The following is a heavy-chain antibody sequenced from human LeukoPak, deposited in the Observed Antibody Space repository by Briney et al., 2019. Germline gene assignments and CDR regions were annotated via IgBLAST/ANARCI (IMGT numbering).Heavy chain of an antibody. CDR3: ARTRRFSSAWGLDY. J-gene: IGHJ4*02. V-gene: IGHV4-34*01. CDR1: GGSFSGYY. CDR2: INHSGST. D-gene: IGHD6-25*01. Sequence: SETLSLTCAVYGGSFSGYYWSWIRQPPGKGLEWIGEINHSGSTNYNPSLKSRVTISVDTSKNQFSLRLRSVTAADTAVYFCARTRRFSSAWGLDYWGQGTLVTVSS.